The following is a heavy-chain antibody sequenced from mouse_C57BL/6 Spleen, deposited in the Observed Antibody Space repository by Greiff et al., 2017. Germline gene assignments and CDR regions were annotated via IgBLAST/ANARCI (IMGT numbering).Heavy chain of an antibody. V-gene: IGHV1-50*01. CDR3: ARLRKYGNYSY. D-gene: IGHD2-1*01. Sequence: QVPLQQPGAELVKPGASVKLSCKASGYTFTSYWMQWVKQRPGQGLEWIGEIDPSDSYTNYNQKFKGKATLTVDTSSSTAYMQLSSLTSEDSAVYYCARLRKYGNYSYWGQGTTLTVAS. CDR1: GYTFTSYW. J-gene: IGHJ2*01. CDR2: IDPSDSYT.